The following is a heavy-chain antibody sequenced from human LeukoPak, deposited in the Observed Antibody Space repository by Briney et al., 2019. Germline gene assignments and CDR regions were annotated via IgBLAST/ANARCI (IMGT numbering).Heavy chain of an antibody. CDR2: IYSGGST. Sequence: GGSLRLSCAASGFTVSSNYMSWVRQAPGKGLEWVSVIYSGGSTYYADSVKGRFTISRDNSKNTVYLQMNSLRAEDTAVYYCARDYGSGSYYYAFDIWGQGTMVTVSS. CDR3: ARDYGSGSYYYAFDI. CDR1: GFTVSSNY. D-gene: IGHD3-10*01. V-gene: IGHV3-53*01. J-gene: IGHJ3*02.